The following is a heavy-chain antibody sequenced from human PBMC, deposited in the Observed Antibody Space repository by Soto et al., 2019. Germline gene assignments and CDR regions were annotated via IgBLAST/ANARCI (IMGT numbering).Heavy chain of an antibody. D-gene: IGHD3-22*01. V-gene: IGHV3-48*02. Sequence: PGGSLRLSCAASGFTFSSYSMNWVCQAPGKGLEWVSFISSSSSTIYYADSVKGRFTISRDNAKNSLYLQMNSLRDEDTAVYYCARGMNYYDSSGYYPHTFDIWGQGTMVTVSS. CDR3: ARGMNYYDSSGYYPHTFDI. CDR1: GFTFSSYS. CDR2: ISSSSSTI. J-gene: IGHJ3*02.